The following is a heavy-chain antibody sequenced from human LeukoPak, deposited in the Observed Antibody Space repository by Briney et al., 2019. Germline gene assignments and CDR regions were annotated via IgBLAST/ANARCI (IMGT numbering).Heavy chain of an antibody. CDR1: GGSISSGSYY. CDR2: IYTRGST. V-gene: IGHV4-61*02. CDR3: ARGFRDYGDYVGYFDY. J-gene: IGHJ4*02. Sequence: PSQTLSLTCTVSGGSISSGSYYWGWIRQPAGKGLEWIGRIYTRGSTNYNPSLKSRVTISVDTSKNQFSLKLSSVTAADTAVYYCARGFRDYGDYVGYFDYWGQGTLVTVSS. D-gene: IGHD4-17*01.